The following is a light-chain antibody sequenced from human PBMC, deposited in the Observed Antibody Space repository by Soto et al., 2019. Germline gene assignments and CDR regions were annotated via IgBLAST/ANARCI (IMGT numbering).Light chain of an antibody. CDR3: LQDYGYPRT. CDR1: QDIRHD. Sequence: AIQMTQSPSSLSASVGDRVTITCRASQDIRHDLGWYQQRPGKAPKLLIYAASTLQSGVPSRFSGSGSGTDFTLTSTSLQPDDFATYYCLQDYGYPRTFGQGTKVEVK. J-gene: IGKJ1*01. CDR2: AAS. V-gene: IGKV1-6*01.